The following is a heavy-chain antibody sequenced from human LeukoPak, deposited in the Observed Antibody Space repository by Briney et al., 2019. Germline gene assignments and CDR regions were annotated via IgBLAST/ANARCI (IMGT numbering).Heavy chain of an antibody. CDR3: ARVGANYGEFDP. J-gene: IGHJ5*02. Sequence: ASVKVSCKASGYTFTDYYMHWVRQAPGQGLAWMGWINPNSGGTNYAQKFQGRVTMTRDTSISTAYMELSRLRSDDTAVYYCARVGANYGEFDPWGQGTLVTVSS. CDR1: GYTFTDYY. D-gene: IGHD1-26*01. CDR2: INPNSGGT. V-gene: IGHV1-2*02.